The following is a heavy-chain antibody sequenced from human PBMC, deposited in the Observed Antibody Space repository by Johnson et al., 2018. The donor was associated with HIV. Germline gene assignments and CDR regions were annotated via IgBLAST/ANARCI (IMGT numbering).Heavy chain of an antibody. CDR3: ARDWDYYDASGYYYANMVDAFDI. V-gene: IGHV3-7*05. Sequence: EVQLVESGGGLVQPGGSLRLSCAASGFTFSSYWMSWVRQAPGKGLEWVANIKQDGGDKYYVDSVKGRFTISRDNAKKSLYLQMNDLRAEDTALYYCARDWDYYDASGYYYANMVDAFDIWGQGTMVTVSS. D-gene: IGHD3-22*01. CDR2: IKQDGGDK. CDR1: GFTFSSYW. J-gene: IGHJ3*02.